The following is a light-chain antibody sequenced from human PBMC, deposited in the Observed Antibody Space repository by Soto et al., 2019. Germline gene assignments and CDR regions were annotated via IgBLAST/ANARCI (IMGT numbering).Light chain of an antibody. CDR2: DVS. J-gene: IGLJ1*01. V-gene: IGLV2-8*01. CDR3: SSFVGGNIYV. Sequence: SVLTQPPSASGSPGQSVTISCTGTSSDVGGYDFVAWHQQHPGKAPRLMIYDVSKRPSGVPDRFSGSKSGYTASLTVSGLQAEDEADYYCSSFVGGNIYVFGTGTKLTVL. CDR1: SSDVGGYDF.